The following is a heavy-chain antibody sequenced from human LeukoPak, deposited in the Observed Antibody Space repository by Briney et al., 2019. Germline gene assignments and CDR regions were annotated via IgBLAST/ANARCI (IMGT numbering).Heavy chain of an antibody. Sequence: GGSLRLSCAASGFTFSNYWMGWVRQAPGRGLEWVASIEQDGSQKYYVDSVKGRFTISRDNAKKSLYLQMHSLRAEDTAVYYCARDRGYCSGGTCFISYFDFWGQGTLVTVSS. CDR3: ARDRGYCSGGTCFISYFDF. V-gene: IGHV3-7*01. CDR2: IEQDGSQK. D-gene: IGHD2-15*01. CDR1: GFTFSNYW. J-gene: IGHJ4*02.